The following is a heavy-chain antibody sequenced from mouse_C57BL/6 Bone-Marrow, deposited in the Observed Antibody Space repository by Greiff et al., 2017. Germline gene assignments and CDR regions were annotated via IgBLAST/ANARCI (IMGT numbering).Heavy chain of an antibody. J-gene: IGHJ3*01. D-gene: IGHD1-1*02. CDR1: GYTFTDYN. Sequence: EVQLQQSGPELVKPGASVKMSCKASGYTFTDYNMHWVKQSPGKSLEWIGYINPNNGGTSYNQKFKGKATLTVNKSSSTAYMELRSLTAEESAVYYCARDAEYGGWCAYWGQGTLVTVSA. CDR3: ARDAEYGGWCAY. CDR2: INPNNGGT. V-gene: IGHV1-22*01.